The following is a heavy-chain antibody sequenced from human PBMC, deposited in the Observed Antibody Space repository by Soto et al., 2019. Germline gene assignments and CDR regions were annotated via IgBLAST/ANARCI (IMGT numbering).Heavy chain of an antibody. CDR1: GYPFSRCA. D-gene: IGHD6-25*01. Sequence: ASVKVSCKASGYPFSRCAIHWVRQAPGQRLEWMGWINAGGGGTKYSQSFQGRVTITRDTSASTAYMELSSLTSEDTAVYYCARETYHSGRFDYWG. J-gene: IGHJ4*01. V-gene: IGHV1-3*01. CDR2: INAGGGGT. CDR3: ARETYHSGRFDY.